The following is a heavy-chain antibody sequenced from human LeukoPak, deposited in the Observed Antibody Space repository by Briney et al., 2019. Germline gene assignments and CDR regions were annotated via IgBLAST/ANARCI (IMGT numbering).Heavy chain of an antibody. V-gene: IGHV3-23*01. J-gene: IGHJ4*02. Sequence: GGSLRLSCTASGFTFSSYWMSWVRQAPGKGLEWVSAISGSGGSTYYADSVKGRFTISRDNSKNTLYLQMNSLRAEDTAVYYCAKDKEASQYSSSSSAFDYWGQGTLVTVSS. CDR1: GFTFSSYW. CDR2: ISGSGGST. D-gene: IGHD6-6*01. CDR3: AKDKEASQYSSSSSAFDY.